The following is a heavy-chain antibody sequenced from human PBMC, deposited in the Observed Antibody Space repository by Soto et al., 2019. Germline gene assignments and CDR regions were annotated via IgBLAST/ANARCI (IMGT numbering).Heavy chain of an antibody. CDR3: ARAMYYYDSSGYYSYAFDI. CDR2: ISAYNGNT. J-gene: IGHJ3*02. Sequence: ASVKVSCKASGYTFTSYGISWVRQAPGQGLEWMGWISAYNGNTNYAQKLQGRVTMTTDTSTSTAYMELRRLRSDDTAVYYCARAMYYYDSSGYYSYAFDIWGQGTMVTVS. D-gene: IGHD3-22*01. CDR1: GYTFTSYG. V-gene: IGHV1-18*01.